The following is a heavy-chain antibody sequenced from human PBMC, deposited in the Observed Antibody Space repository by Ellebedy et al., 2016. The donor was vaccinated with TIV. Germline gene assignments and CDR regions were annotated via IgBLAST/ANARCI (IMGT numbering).Heavy chain of an antibody. Sequence: GESLKISCVTSGFNFKKNWMTWVRQAPGKGLEWVANIRDDGGEKYYVDSVKGRFTISRDNAKNILYLQMNSLTAEDTAVYYCTRGPNVVVVSGAMIHGLDVWGQGTTVTVSS. J-gene: IGHJ6*02. CDR3: TRGPNVVVVSGAMIHGLDV. CDR1: GFNFKKNW. V-gene: IGHV3-7*01. D-gene: IGHD2-2*01. CDR2: IRDDGGEK.